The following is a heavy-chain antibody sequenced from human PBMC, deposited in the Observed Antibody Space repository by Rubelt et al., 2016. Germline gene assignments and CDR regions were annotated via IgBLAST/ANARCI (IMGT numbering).Heavy chain of an antibody. D-gene: IGHD4-17*01. CDR3: ARMMSMTTVTTSYYYGMDV. Sequence: GKGLEWVSSIIISSSFIYYADSVKGRFTISRDNAKHSLYLQMNSLRAEDTAVYYCARMMSMTTVTTSYYYGMDVWGQGTTVTVSS. CDR2: IIISSSFI. V-gene: IGHV3-21*01. J-gene: IGHJ6*02.